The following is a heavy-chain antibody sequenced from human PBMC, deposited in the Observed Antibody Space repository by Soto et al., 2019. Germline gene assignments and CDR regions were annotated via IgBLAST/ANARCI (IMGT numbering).Heavy chain of an antibody. CDR2: IYYSGST. CDR3: ARGYYDPDKFDS. V-gene: IGHV4-61*08. D-gene: IGHD3-22*01. Sequence: SETLALTCTVSGGCMSSGGYYWSWIRQHPGKGLEWIGYIYYSGSTYYNPSLKSRVTISVDTSKNQFSLKLSSVTAADTAVYYCARGYYDPDKFDSWGQGTLVTVSS. CDR1: GGCMSSGGYY. J-gene: IGHJ4*02.